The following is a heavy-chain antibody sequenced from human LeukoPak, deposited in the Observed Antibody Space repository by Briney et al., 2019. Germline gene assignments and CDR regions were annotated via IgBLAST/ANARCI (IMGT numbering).Heavy chain of an antibody. V-gene: IGHV3-23*01. CDR3: ATKTPGNYPYDY. Sequence: GGSLRLSCAASGLTFSTSPMNWARQAPGKGLEWVSTSGTTGDTYYADSVKGRFTISRDNSKNTLYLQMTSLRAEDTALYYCATKTPGNYPYDYWGQGTLVIVSP. D-gene: IGHD3-22*01. CDR1: GLTFSTSP. CDR2: TSGTTGDT. J-gene: IGHJ4*02.